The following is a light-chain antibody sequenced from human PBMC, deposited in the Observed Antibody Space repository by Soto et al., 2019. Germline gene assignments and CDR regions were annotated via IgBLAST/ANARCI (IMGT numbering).Light chain of an antibody. J-gene: IGKJ1*01. V-gene: IGKV1-5*03. CDR3: QQYNSFSWT. Sequence: DIQMTQSPSTLSASVGDRVTITCRASQSISSWLAWYQQKPGKAPKLLIYKASSLESGVPSRFSGSGSGTVFTLTISSLQPDDFATYYCQQYNSFSWTFGHGTKVEIK. CDR1: QSISSW. CDR2: KAS.